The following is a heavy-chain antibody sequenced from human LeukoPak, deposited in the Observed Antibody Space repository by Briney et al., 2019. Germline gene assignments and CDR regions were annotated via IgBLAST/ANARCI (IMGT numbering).Heavy chain of an antibody. D-gene: IGHD3-3*01. CDR2: IIPIFGTT. J-gene: IGHJ4*02. CDR3: AMYGTVYYGALDY. CDR1: GGAFSSSA. Sequence: SVKVSCKASGGAFSSSAVSWVRQAPGQGLEWMGRIIPIFGTTNYAQKFQGRVTVTTDESTSTAYMELISLTSEDTALYYCAMYGTVYYGALDYWGQGTLVTVSS. V-gene: IGHV1-69*05.